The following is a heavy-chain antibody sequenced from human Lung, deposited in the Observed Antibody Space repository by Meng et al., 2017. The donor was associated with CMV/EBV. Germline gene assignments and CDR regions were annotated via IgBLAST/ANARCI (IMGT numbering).Heavy chain of an antibody. D-gene: IGHD1-26*01. Sequence: VQVVEPGGGLVKPGGSLRLSCAASGFTFSDYYMSWTRQAPGKGLEWVSYISSSSSYTNYADSVKGRFTISRDNAKNSLYLQMNSLRAEDTAVYYCARAGVGTGSSGVYWGQGTLVTVSS. CDR1: GFTFSDYY. CDR3: ARAGVGTGSSGVY. V-gene: IGHV3-11*06. CDR2: ISSSSSYT. J-gene: IGHJ4*02.